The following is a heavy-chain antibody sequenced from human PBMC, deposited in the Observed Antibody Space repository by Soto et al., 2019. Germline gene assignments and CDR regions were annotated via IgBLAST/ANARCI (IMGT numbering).Heavy chain of an antibody. J-gene: IGHJ5*02. CDR3: AGGLRFLECLPRVHNCFDP. D-gene: IGHD3-3*01. CDR1: GGSISSGDYY. Sequence: SETLSLTCTVSGGSISSGDYYWSWIRQPPGKGLEWIGYIYYSGSTYYNPSLKSRVTISVDTSKNQFSLKLSSVTAADTAVYYGAGGLRFLECLPRVHNCFDPWGQETLVTVSS. CDR2: IYYSGST. V-gene: IGHV4-30-4*01.